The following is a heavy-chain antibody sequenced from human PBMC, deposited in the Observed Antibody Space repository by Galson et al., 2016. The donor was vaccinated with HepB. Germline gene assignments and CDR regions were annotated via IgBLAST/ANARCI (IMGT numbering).Heavy chain of an antibody. CDR1: GYTFTSYA. J-gene: IGHJ4*02. D-gene: IGHD6-13*01. CDR3: ARVGIAAAGAAG. V-gene: IGHV1-3*01. CDR2: INAGNGNT. Sequence: SVKVSCKASGYTFTSYAMHWVRQAPGQRPEWMGWINAGNGNTKYSQKFQGRVTITRDTSASTAYMELSSLRSEDTAVYYCARVGIAAAGAAGWGQGTLVTVSS.